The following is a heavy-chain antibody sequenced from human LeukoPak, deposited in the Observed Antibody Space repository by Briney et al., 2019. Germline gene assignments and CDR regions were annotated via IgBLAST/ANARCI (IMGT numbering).Heavy chain of an antibody. CDR1: GFVFTIYT. D-gene: IGHD1-26*01. CDR2: ISGSGNGFSI. J-gene: IGHJ4*02. V-gene: IGHV3-64D*06. CDR3: VKDFGRIRGTPDS. Sequence: GGSLRLSCSASGFVFTIYTMYWVRQAPGKGPEYVSTISGSGNGFSIYYADPVKGGFTISRDDSKSILYLQMNGLRSEDTAVYYCVKDFGRIRGTPDSWGQGTLVTVSS.